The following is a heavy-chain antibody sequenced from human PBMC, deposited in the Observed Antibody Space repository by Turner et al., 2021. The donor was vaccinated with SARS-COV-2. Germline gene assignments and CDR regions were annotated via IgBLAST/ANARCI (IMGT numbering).Heavy chain of an antibody. Sequence: QVQLVQSGAEVKKPGSSVKVSCKVSGYTLIELSMHWVRQAPGKGLEWMGGFDPEDGETIYAQKFQGRVTMTEDTSTDTAYMELSSLRSDDTAVYYCATAPGMTTTGWFDPWGQGTLVTVSS. D-gene: IGHD4-4*01. J-gene: IGHJ5*02. V-gene: IGHV1-24*01. CDR1: GYTLIELS. CDR2: FDPEDGET. CDR3: ATAPGMTTTGWFDP.